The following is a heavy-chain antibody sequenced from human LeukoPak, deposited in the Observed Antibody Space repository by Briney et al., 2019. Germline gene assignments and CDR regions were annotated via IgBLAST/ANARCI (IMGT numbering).Heavy chain of an antibody. J-gene: IGHJ4*02. CDR1: GGTFSSYA. CDR2: IIPILGIA. V-gene: IGHV1-69*04. CDR3: AIPNAPYYDSSGYYLDY. D-gene: IGHD3-22*01. Sequence: ASVKVSCKASGGTFSSYAISWVRQAPGQGLEWMGRIIPILGIANYAQKFQGRVTITADKSTSTAYMELSSLRSEDTAVYYCAIPNAPYYDSSGYYLDYWGQGTLVTVSS.